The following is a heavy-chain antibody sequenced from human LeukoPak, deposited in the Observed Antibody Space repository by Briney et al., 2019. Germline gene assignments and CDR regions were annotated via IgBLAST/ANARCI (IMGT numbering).Heavy chain of an antibody. Sequence: SVKVSCKASGGTFSSYAISWVRQAPGQGLEWMGGIIPIFGTANYAQKFQGRVTITAGESTSTAYMELSSLRSEDTAVYYCASHYDSSGYYYAPFDYWGQGTLVTVSS. J-gene: IGHJ4*02. CDR3: ASHYDSSGYYYAPFDY. CDR2: IIPIFGTA. D-gene: IGHD3-22*01. CDR1: GGTFSSYA. V-gene: IGHV1-69*01.